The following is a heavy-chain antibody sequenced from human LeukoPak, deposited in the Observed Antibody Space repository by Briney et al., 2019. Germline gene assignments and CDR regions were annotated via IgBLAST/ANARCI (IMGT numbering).Heavy chain of an antibody. J-gene: IGHJ3*02. CDR3: ARDRELGYYYDSSGYQKLDAFDI. CDR2: ISSSSSYI. CDR1: GFTFSSYS. V-gene: IGHV3-21*01. Sequence: PGGSLRLSCAASGFTFSSYSMNWVRQAPGKGLEWVSSISSSSSYIYYADSVKVRFTISRDNAKNSLYLQMNSLRAEDTAVYYCARDRELGYYYDSSGYQKLDAFDIWGQGTMVTVSS. D-gene: IGHD3-22*01.